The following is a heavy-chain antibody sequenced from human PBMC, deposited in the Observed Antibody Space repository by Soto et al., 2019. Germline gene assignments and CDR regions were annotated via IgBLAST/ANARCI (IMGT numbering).Heavy chain of an antibody. Sequence: EVQLVESGGGLVQPGGSLRLSCSASGFTFSSYAMHWVRQAPGKGLEYVSAISSNGGNTYYADSVKGRFTISRDNSKNTLYLQMSSLRAEDTAVYYCVKTRRPNDYVPLFDYWGQGTLVTVSS. J-gene: IGHJ4*02. D-gene: IGHD3-16*01. CDR2: ISSNGGNT. CDR1: GFTFSSYA. V-gene: IGHV3-64D*06. CDR3: VKTRRPNDYVPLFDY.